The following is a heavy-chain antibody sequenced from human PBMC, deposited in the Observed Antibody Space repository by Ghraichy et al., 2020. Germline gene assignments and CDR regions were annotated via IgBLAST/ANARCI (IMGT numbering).Heavy chain of an antibody. CDR1: GASITSHD. Sequence: LSLTCTVSGASITSHDWSWIRQPPGKRLEWIGYVSKTETTNYNPSLRSRLTMALDKSKSQVSLRLTSVTAADTAVYFCSRDNEGTAWGQGVLVTVSS. CDR2: VSKTETT. D-gene: IGHD3/OR15-3a*01. CDR3: SRDNEGTA. V-gene: IGHV4-59*11. J-gene: IGHJ5*02.